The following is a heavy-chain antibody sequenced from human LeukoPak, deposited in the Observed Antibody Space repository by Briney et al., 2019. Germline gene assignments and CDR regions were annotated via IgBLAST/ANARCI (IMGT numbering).Heavy chain of an antibody. J-gene: IGHJ3*02. CDR3: AKDYEHAFDI. V-gene: IGHV3-23*01. CDR1: GFTFSTYA. Sequence: GGSLRLSCAASGFTFSTYAMSWVRQAPGKGLEWVSSISVSGGSTYYADSVKGRFTISRDNAKNSLYLQMNSLRAEDTAVYYCAKDYEHAFDIWGQGTMVTVSS. D-gene: IGHD5-12*01. CDR2: ISVSGGST.